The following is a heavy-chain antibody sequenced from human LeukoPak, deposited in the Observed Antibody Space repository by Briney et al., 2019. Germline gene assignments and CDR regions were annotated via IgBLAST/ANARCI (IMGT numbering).Heavy chain of an antibody. V-gene: IGHV4-4*07. CDR2: LYISGST. J-gene: IGHJ3*01. CDR3: ARRWVYDKRAFDA. D-gene: IGHD3-16*01. Sequence: SETLSLTCTVSGASISSYYYNWIRQTAGGGLEWIGRLYISGSTDYNPSLKSRVTISVDTSNNQFSLKLNSVAAADTAVYYCARRWVYDKRAFDAWGQGTMVTVSS. CDR1: GASISSYY.